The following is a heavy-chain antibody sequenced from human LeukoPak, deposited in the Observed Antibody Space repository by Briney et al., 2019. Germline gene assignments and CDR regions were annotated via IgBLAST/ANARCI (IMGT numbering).Heavy chain of an antibody. CDR3: ARKIAYETVNY. V-gene: IGHV3-7*01. D-gene: IGHD5-12*01. CDR1: GFTFSSYW. Sequence: GGSLRLSCAASGFTFSSYWMTWVRQAPGKGLEWVANIKQDGSEKYYVDSVKGRFTISRDNAKNSLYLQMNSLRAEDTAVYYCARKIAYETVNYWGPGTLATVSS. CDR2: IKQDGSEK. J-gene: IGHJ4*02.